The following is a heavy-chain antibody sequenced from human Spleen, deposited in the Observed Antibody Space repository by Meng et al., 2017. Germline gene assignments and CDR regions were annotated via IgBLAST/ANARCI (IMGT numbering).Heavy chain of an antibody. D-gene: IGHD3-10*01. CDR2: IIHKGST. V-gene: IGHV4-34*01. CDR3: LRGSGGSV. J-gene: IGHJ1*01. Sequence: VQLQPWGAGLLKPSETLSLTCAVYGGSFSGYYWSWIRQPPGKGLEWIGEIIHKGSTNYNPSLKGRITISVDTSKNQCSRQLTSVPAADTAVYHCLRGSGGSVWGQGTLVTVSS. CDR1: GGSFSGYY.